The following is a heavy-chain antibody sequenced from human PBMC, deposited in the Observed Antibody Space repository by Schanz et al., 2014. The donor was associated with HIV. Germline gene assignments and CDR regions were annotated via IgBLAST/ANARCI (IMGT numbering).Heavy chain of an antibody. CDR1: GFTFSTSS. CDR3: ARQGLRFSFWLDY. Sequence: DVQLVESGGGLVKPGGSLRLSCAASGFTFSTSSLNWVRQAPGKGLEWISFISSTSAHIYYADSVKGRFTISRDNAKNSLYLEMNSLRAEDTAVYGCARQGLRFSFWLDYWGQGTPVTVS. D-gene: IGHD4-17*01. CDR2: ISSTSAHI. J-gene: IGHJ4*02. V-gene: IGHV3-21*01.